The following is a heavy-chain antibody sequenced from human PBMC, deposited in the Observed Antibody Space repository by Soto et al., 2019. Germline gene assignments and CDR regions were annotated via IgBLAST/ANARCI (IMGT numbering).Heavy chain of an antibody. CDR3: ERDYASSGYYLGY. CDR2: IYYSGST. D-gene: IGHD3-22*01. CDR1: VFAIISLGYE. Sequence: TRCLTCTVSVFAIISLGYEGTCIRQHPGKGLEWMGYIYYSGSTYYNPSLKSRVTISVDTSKKQFSLKLSSVTAAHTAVYYCERDYASSGYYLGYWGHAKRVXV. V-gene: IGHV4-31*03. J-gene: IGHJ4*01.